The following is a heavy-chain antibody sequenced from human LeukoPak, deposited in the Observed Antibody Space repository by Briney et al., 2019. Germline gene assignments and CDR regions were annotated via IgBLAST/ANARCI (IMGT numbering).Heavy chain of an antibody. CDR3: ARIGDCSSTSCLGDFDY. J-gene: IGHJ4*02. CDR2: IYYSGST. D-gene: IGHD2-2*01. V-gene: IGHV4-30-4*02. Sequence: SETLSLTCTVSGGSISSGDYYWSWIRQPPGKGLEWIGYIYYSGSTYYNPSLKSRVTLSVDTSKNQFSLKLSSVTAADTAVYYCARIGDCSSTSCLGDFDYWGQGTLVTVSS. CDR1: GGSISSGDYY.